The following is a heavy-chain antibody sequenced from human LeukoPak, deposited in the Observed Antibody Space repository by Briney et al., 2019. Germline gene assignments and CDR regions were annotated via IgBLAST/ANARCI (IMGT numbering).Heavy chain of an antibody. CDR3: AGVTNTNYYYYYSMDV. CDR1: GGTFSSYA. CDR2: IIPIFGTA. J-gene: IGHJ6*02. Sequence: ASVKVSCKASGGTFSSYAISWVRQAPGQGLEWMGGIIPIFGTANYAQKFQGRVTITADESTSTAYMELSSLRSEDTAVYYCAGVTNTNYYYYYSMDVWGQGTTVTVSS. D-gene: IGHD2-8*01. V-gene: IGHV1-69*13.